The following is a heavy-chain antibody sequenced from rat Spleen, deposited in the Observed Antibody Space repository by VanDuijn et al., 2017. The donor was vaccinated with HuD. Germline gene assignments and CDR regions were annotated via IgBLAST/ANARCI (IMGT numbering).Heavy chain of an antibody. CDR2: ITNTGGST. J-gene: IGHJ3*01. D-gene: IGHD4-1*01. CDR1: GVTFNNYW. V-gene: IGHV5-31*01. CDR3: TRRTGFDYFDY. Sequence: EVQRVESGGGLVQPGRSLKLSCVASGVTFNNYWMTSIRQAPGKGLEWVASITNTGGSTYYPDSVKGRFTRSRDNAKSTLYLQMNSLRSDDTATYYCTRRTGFDYFDYWGQGTLVTVSS.